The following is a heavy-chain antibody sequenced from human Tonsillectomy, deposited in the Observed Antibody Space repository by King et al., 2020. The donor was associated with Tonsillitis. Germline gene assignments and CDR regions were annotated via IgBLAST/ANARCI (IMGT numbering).Heavy chain of an antibody. CDR2: ISYDGSNK. V-gene: IGHV3-30*18. CDR1: GFTFSYYG. J-gene: IGHJ4*02. CDR3: AKDLYDSSGYYFDY. D-gene: IGHD3-22*01. Sequence: VQLVESGGGVVQPGRSLRLSCAASGFTFSYYGLHWVRQAPGKGLEWVAVISYDGSNKYYADSVKGRFTVSRDNSKNTLYQQMNSLRAEDTAVYYCAKDLYDSSGYYFDYWGQGTLVTVSS.